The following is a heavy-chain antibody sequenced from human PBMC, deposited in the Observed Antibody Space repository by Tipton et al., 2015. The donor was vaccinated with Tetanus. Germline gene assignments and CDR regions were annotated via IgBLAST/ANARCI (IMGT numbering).Heavy chain of an antibody. D-gene: IGHD2-2*01. CDR2: IYYSGST. Sequence: LRLSCTVSGGSISSGGYYWSWIRQHPGKGLEWIGYIYYSGSTYYNPSLKSRVTISVDTSKNQFSLKLSSATAADTAVYYCARRLVVPAANDAFDIWGQGTMVTVSS. CDR1: GGSISSGGYY. CDR3: ARRLVVPAANDAFDI. V-gene: IGHV4-31*02. J-gene: IGHJ3*02.